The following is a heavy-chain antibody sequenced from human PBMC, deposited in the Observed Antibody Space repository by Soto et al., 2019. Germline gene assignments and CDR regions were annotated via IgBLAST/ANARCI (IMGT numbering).Heavy chain of an antibody. V-gene: IGHV4-34*01. CDR3: ARGRGRVKYYYGMDV. Sequence: SETLSLTCAVYGGSFSGYYWSWIRQPPGKGLEWIGEINHSGSTNYNPSLKSRVTISVDTSKNQFSLKLSSVTAADTAVYYCARGRGRVKYYYGMDVWGQGTTVTVS. J-gene: IGHJ6*02. CDR2: INHSGST. CDR1: GGSFSGYY. D-gene: IGHD3-10*01.